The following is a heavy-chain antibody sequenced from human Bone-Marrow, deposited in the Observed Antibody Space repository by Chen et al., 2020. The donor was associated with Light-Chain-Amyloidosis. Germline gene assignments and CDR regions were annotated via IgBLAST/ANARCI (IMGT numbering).Heavy chain of an antibody. CDR1: GFTFGDYA. Sequence: EVQLVEFGGDFVQPGRSLRLSCTGSGFTFGDYAVSLLRQAPGKGLEWVGFSRRKRYGGTTEYASSVKGRFTISRDDSISTAYLQMNSLRTDDTAVYSCTSGAAADKYYYGLDVWGQGTTVTVSS. CDR3: TSGAAADKYYYGLDV. J-gene: IGHJ6*02. CDR2: SRRKRYGGTT. D-gene: IGHD6-13*01. V-gene: IGHV3-49*03.